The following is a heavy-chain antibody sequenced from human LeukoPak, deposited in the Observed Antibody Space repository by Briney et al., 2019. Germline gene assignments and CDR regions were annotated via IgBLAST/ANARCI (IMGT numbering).Heavy chain of an antibody. Sequence: GGSLRLSCAGSGFTFHDYTMHWVRQPPGKGLKWVSLIRWDGGEIHYADSLKGRFTISRDNSKNSLFLQMNSLGIEDTALYYCAKATSSGWGYAFDVWGRGTMVTVSA. V-gene: IGHV3-43*01. CDR3: AKATSSGWGYAFDV. CDR1: GFTFHDYT. D-gene: IGHD6-19*01. CDR2: IRWDGGEI. J-gene: IGHJ3*01.